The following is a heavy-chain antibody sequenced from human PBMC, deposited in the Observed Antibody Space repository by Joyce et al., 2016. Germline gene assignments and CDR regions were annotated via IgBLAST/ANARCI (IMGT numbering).Heavy chain of an antibody. CDR2: ISDNSRFI. CDR1: GFAFSTYT. J-gene: IGHJ4*02. CDR3: GRVDPTEQPIDY. Sequence: EVQLVASGGGLVKPGGSLRLSCAALGFAFSTYTMSWVRQGPGKVLELVSSISDNSRFIYYADSLKGRFTISRDNAKNSLYLQMNSLRAEDTAVYYCGRVDPTEQPIDYWGQGTLVTVSS. D-gene: IGHD6-13*01. V-gene: IGHV3-21*01.